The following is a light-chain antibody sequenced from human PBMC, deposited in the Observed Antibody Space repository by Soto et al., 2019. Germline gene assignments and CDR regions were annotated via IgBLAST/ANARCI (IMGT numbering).Light chain of an antibody. CDR3: QSYDSSLSGWV. V-gene: IGLV1-40*01. CDR2: GNS. CDR1: SSNIGAGYD. Sequence: QPVLTQPPSVSGAPGQRVTISCTGSSSNIGAGYDVHWYQQLPGTAPKLLIYGNSNRPSGVPDRFSGSKSGTSASLAITGLRAEDEAEYYCQSYDSSLSGWVFGGGTQLTVL. J-gene: IGLJ3*02.